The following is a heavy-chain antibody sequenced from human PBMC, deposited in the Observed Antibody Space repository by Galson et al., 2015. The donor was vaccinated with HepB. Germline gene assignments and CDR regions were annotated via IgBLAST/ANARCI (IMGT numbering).Heavy chain of an antibody. CDR3: ARDRSGSYGTGFDI. J-gene: IGHJ3*02. V-gene: IGHV1-18*01. CDR2: ISGYNVNT. CDR1: GSTFTSYG. Sequence: SVKVSCKASGSTFTSYGINWVRQAPGQGLEWMGWISGYNVNTNYAQKLQGRVIMTTDTSTSTAYMELRSLRSDDTAVYYCARDRSGSYGTGFDIWGQGTMVTVSS. D-gene: IGHD1-26*01.